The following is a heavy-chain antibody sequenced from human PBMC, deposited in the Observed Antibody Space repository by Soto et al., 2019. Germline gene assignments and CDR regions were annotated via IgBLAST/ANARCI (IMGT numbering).Heavy chain of an antibody. Sequence: QVQLVQSGAEVKKPGSSVKVSCKASGGTFSSYAISWVRQAPGQGLEWMGGIIPIFGTANYAQKFQGRVTITADESTSTAYMELSSLRSKDTAVYYCARGRLFRSTAMDYQVDYWGQGTLVTVSS. V-gene: IGHV1-69*01. CDR3: ARGRLFRSTAMDYQVDY. CDR2: IIPIFGTA. CDR1: GGTFSSYA. D-gene: IGHD5-18*01. J-gene: IGHJ4*02.